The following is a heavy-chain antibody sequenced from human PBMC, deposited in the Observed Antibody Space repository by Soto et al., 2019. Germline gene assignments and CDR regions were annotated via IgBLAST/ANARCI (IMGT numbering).Heavy chain of an antibody. Sequence: QVQLQESGPGLVKPSETLSLTCTVSGGSISSYCWSWIRQPPGKGLEWIGYIYYSGSTNYNPSLKCRVTISVDTSKNQFSLKLSSVTAADTAVYYCAGSGSSPYYYYDGMDVWGQGTTVTVSS. CDR1: GGSISSYC. V-gene: IGHV4-59*01. CDR3: AGSGSSPYYYYDGMDV. CDR2: IYYSGST. D-gene: IGHD3-10*01. J-gene: IGHJ6*02.